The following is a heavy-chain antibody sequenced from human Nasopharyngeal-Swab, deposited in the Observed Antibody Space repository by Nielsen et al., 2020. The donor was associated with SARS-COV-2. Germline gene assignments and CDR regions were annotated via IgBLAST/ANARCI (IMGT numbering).Heavy chain of an antibody. CDR2: ISRRSDTI. CDR1: GFTFSAYN. D-gene: IGHD3-10*01. Sequence: GESLKISCAASGFTFSAYNINWVRQAPGKGLEWVSYISRRSDTIYYADSVKGRFTISRDNVKNSLYLQMNSLRDEDTAVYYRARAPDSSTYGLRYWGLGTLVTVSS. J-gene: IGHJ4*02. CDR3: ARAPDSSTYGLRY. V-gene: IGHV3-48*02.